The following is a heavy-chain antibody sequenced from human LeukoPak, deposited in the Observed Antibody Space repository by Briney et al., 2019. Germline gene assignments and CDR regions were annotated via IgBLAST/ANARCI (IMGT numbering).Heavy chain of an antibody. V-gene: IGHV3-48*01. CDR3: ARDSGSGWYFDY. D-gene: IGHD6-19*01. CDR1: GFIFSSYS. J-gene: IGHJ4*02. Sequence: GGSLRLSCAASGFIFSSYSMNWVRQAPGKGLEWISYISGGGGNMHYADSVEGRFTISRDNAKNSVYLQMNSLRAEDTAVYYCARDSGSGWYFDYWGQGTLVTVSS. CDR2: ISGGGGNM.